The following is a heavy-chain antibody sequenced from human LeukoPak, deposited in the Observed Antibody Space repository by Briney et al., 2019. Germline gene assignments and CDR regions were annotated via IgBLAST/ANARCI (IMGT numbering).Heavy chain of an antibody. J-gene: IGHJ6*04. CDR1: GYTFYNYA. CDR2: ISHDGAST. CDR3: ARGDWDYYYYALDV. D-gene: IGHD3-16*01. Sequence: GGSLRLSCAASGYTFYNYAVTWVRQAPGKGLEWVSSISHDGASTHYADSVKGRFTISRDNSKNTVFLQMDSLRAEDTAVYYCARGDWDYYYYALDVWGKGTTVTVSS. V-gene: IGHV3-23*01.